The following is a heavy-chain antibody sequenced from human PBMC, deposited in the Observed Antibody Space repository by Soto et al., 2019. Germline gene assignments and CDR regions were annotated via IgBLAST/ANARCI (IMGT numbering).Heavy chain of an antibody. CDR2: ISAYNGNT. CDR3: ARDKKTSYSYGYWFDP. D-gene: IGHD5-18*01. V-gene: IGHV1-18*01. CDR1: GYTFTSYG. Sequence: ASVKVSCKASGYTFTSYGISWVRQAPGQGLEWMGWISAYNGNTNYAQKLQGRVTMTTDTSTSTAYMELRSLRSDDTAVYYCARDKKTSYSYGYWFDPWGQGTLVTVSS. J-gene: IGHJ5*02.